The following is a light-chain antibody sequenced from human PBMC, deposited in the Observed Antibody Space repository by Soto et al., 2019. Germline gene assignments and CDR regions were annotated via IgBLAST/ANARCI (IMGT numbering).Light chain of an antibody. Sequence: ETVMTKSPSTLSVYPGDRATLSCRASQSVNSDLAWYQQKPGQAPRLLIYDVSTRAIGVPARFSGSGSETEFTLTISSLQSEDYAVYFCQHYNNWPPYTFGQGTKV. CDR2: DVS. CDR3: QHYNNWPPYT. J-gene: IGKJ2*01. CDR1: QSVNSD. V-gene: IGKV3-15*01.